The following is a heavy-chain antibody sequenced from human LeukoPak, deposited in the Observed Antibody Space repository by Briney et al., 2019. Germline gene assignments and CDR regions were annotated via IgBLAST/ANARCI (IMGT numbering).Heavy chain of an antibody. CDR2: IYPGDSDT. V-gene: IGHV5-51*01. CDR3: ARHEVFDY. CDR1: GYSFTNYW. J-gene: IGHJ4*02. Sequence: RHGESLKTPWKGSGYSFTNYWIGWVRQMPGKGLEWMGIIYPGDSDTRYSPSFQGQVTISADKSISTAYLQWSSLKASDTAMYYCARHEVFDYWGQGTLVTVSS.